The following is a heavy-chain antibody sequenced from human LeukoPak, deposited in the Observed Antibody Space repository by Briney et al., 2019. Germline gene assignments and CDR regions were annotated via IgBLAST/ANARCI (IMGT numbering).Heavy chain of an antibody. V-gene: IGHV3-11*04. CDR1: GFTFSDYH. D-gene: IGHD5-18*01. CDR2: ISSSGRTI. J-gene: IGHJ4*02. CDR3: ARNKLIRSGYWGSRVDTDY. Sequence: GGSLRLSCAASGFTFSDYHMSWIRRPPGKGLEWVSYISSSGRTIYYADSVKGRFTISRDNAKSSLYLQMNSLRAEDTAVYYCARNKLIRSGYWGSRVDTDYWGQGTLVTVSS.